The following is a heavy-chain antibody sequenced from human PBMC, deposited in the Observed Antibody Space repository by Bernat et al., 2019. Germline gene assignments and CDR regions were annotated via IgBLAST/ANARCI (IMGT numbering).Heavy chain of an antibody. Sequence: QVQLVQSGAEVKKPGASVKVSCKASGYTFTSYYMHWVRQAPGQGLEWMGIINPSGGSTSYAQKFQGRVTMTRDTSTSTVYMELSSLRSEDTAEYYCAVGCYDLNYYYGLDVWGQGTTVTVSS. CDR3: AVGCYDLNYYYGLDV. CDR2: INPSGGST. J-gene: IGHJ6*02. CDR1: GYTFTSYY. D-gene: IGHD5-12*01. V-gene: IGHV1-46*03.